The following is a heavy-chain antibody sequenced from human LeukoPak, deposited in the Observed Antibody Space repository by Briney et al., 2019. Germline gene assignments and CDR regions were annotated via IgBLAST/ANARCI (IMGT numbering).Heavy chain of an antibody. V-gene: IGHV3-21*01. CDR3: AREGRFLVS. J-gene: IGHJ4*02. CDR2: ISSSNSYI. D-gene: IGHD3-3*01. Sequence: PGGSLRLSCAASGFTFSSYNMNWVRQAPGKGLEWVSSISSSNSYIYYTDSVKGRFTISRDNSKNTLYLQMNSLRAEDTAVYYCAREGRFLVSWGQGTLVTVSS. CDR1: GFTFSSYN.